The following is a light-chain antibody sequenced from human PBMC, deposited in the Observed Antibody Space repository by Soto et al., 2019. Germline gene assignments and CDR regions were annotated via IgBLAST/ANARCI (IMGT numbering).Light chain of an antibody. CDR1: SSNIGNNY. V-gene: IGLV1-51*02. CDR3: GPGDSSLSAYV. J-gene: IGLJ1*01. Sequence: QSALTQPPSVSAAPGQKVTISCSGSSSNIGNNYVSWYQQLPGTAPKLLIYENNKRPSGIPDRFSGSKSGTSATLGITGLQTGDEADYYCGPGDSSLSAYVFGTGTKVTVL. CDR2: ENN.